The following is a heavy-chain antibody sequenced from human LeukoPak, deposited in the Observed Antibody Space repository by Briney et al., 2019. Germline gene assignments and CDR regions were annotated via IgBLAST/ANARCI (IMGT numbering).Heavy chain of an antibody. V-gene: IGHV1-18*01. CDR1: GYTFTSYG. CDR2: ISAYNGNT. Sequence: GASVKVSCKASGYTFTSYGISWVRQAPGQGLEWMGWISAYNGNTNYAQKLQGRVTMTTDTSTSAAYMELRSLRSDDTAVYYCARVGRITGDPSTPDYWGQGTLVTVSS. D-gene: IGHD7-27*01. J-gene: IGHJ4*02. CDR3: ARVGRITGDPSTPDY.